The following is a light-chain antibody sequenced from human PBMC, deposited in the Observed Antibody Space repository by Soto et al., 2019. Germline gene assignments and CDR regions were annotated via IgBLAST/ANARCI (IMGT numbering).Light chain of an antibody. CDR1: QSVSSR. V-gene: IGKV3-20*01. Sequence: EIVLTQSPGTLSLSPGERATLSCRASQSVSSRLAWYQQKSGQAPRLLISGASSRATGIPDRFSGSGSGTDFTLTISRLEREDFALYYCQQHGRSAITFGQGTRLEI. J-gene: IGKJ5*01. CDR3: QQHGRSAIT. CDR2: GAS.